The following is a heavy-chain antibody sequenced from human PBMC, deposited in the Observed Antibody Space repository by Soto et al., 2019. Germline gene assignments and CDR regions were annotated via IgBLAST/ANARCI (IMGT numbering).Heavy chain of an antibody. D-gene: IGHD6-19*01. J-gene: IGHJ4*02. Sequence: EVQLVESGGTLVQPGGSLRLSCAASGFPFASYWMHWVRQVPGKGLVWVARIITDGSVTSYADSVKGRFTISRDNAKNTLYLQMNSLRAEDSALYYCAKVHFSGSSTFDSWGQGTLVTVSS. CDR3: AKVHFSGSSTFDS. CDR1: GFPFASYW. CDR2: IITDGSVT. V-gene: IGHV3-74*01.